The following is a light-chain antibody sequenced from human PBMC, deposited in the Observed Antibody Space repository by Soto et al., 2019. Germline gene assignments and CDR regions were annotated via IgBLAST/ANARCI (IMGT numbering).Light chain of an antibody. Sequence: EIVMTQSPATLSVSPGERATLSCRASQSVSSNLAWYQQKPGQAPRLLIYGASTRATGFPARFSGSGSGTEFTLTISSLQSEDFAVYYCKQYNNWPPVTFGGGTKVEIK. CDR2: GAS. V-gene: IGKV3-15*01. CDR3: KQYNNWPPVT. CDR1: QSVSSN. J-gene: IGKJ4*01.